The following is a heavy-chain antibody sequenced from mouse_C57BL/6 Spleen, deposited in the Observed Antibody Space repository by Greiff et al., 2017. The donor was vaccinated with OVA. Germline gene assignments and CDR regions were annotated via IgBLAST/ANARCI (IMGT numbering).Heavy chain of an antibody. CDR3: TTRWLLGGYFDY. Sequence: EVQLQESGAELVRPGASVKLSCTASGFNIKDDYMHWVKQRPEQGLEWIGWIDPENGDTEYASKFQGKATITADTSSNTAYLQLSSLTSEDTAVYYCTTRWLLGGYFDYWGQGTTLTVSS. CDR2: IDPENGDT. J-gene: IGHJ2*01. CDR1: GFNIKDDY. D-gene: IGHD2-3*01. V-gene: IGHV14-4*01.